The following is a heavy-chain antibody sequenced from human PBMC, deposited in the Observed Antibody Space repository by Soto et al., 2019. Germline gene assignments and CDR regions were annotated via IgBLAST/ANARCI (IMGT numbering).Heavy chain of an antibody. CDR3: ARGRIVGANLPWFDP. CDR2: IYHSRST. V-gene: IGHV4-30-2*01. CDR1: GGSISSGGYS. Sequence: QLQLQESGSGLVKPSQTLSLTCAVSGGSISSGGYSWSWIRQPPGKGLEWIGYIYHSRSTYYNPSLKSRVTISVDRSKNQFSLKLSSVTAADTAVYYCARGRIVGANLPWFDPWGQGTLVTVSS. J-gene: IGHJ5*02. D-gene: IGHD1-26*01.